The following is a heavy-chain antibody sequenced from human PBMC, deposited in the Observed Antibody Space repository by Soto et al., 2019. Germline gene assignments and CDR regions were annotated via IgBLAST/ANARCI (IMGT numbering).Heavy chain of an antibody. V-gene: IGHV3-30*14. CDR2: SSYAGDIK. CDR3: ARASDFSDKTAYSENAFKWFDP. J-gene: IGHJ5*02. D-gene: IGHD2-21*01. CDR1: GFTFSGSE. Sequence: QVQLLESGGGVVQSGRSLRLSCAASGFTFSGSEMNWVRQAPGKGLEWVAFSSYAGDIKYYADSVKGRFTVSRDKSRNTLLLQMDSLRPKHTYVYYSARASDFSDKTAYSENAFKWFDPWSEGTLLSVSS.